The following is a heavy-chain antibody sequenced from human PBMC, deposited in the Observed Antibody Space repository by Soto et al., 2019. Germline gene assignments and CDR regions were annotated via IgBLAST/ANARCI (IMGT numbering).Heavy chain of an antibody. V-gene: IGHV3-7*03. J-gene: IGHJ6*01. CDR3: ASYKFPNGLEL. D-gene: IGHD1-1*01. CDR2: MKPDETER. CDR1: GYAYSEDW. Sequence: PGGALGVWCFLSGYAYSEDWMGWVRQAPGKGLEWVANMKPDETERYYVDSVRGRFTISRDGAENSLHLQMNSLRVEDTALYYCASYKFPNGLELWGEGTTSTVS.